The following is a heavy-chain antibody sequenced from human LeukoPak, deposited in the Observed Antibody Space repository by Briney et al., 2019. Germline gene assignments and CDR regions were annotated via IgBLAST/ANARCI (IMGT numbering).Heavy chain of an antibody. V-gene: IGHV3-7*01. J-gene: IGHJ4*02. Sequence: PGVSLRLSCAASGFTFSSYWMSWVRQAPGKGLEWVANIKQDGSEEFYVDSVKGRFTASRDNAKNSLYLQMNSLRAEDTAVYYCVRDRPPYGSGSYYNIWGQGTLVTVSS. CDR1: GFTFSSYW. CDR2: IKQDGSEE. CDR3: VRDRPPYGSGSYYNI. D-gene: IGHD3-10*01.